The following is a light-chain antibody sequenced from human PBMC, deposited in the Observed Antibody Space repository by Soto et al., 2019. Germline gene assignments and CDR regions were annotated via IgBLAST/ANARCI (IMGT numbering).Light chain of an antibody. V-gene: IGKV3-20*01. CDR2: GAS. J-gene: IGKJ2*01. CDR3: QQYGASPFN. CDR1: QSVPNNY. Sequence: IALTQSPGTVSLSPGERATLSCRARQSVPNNYTAWYQHKPRQAPRLLIYGASRRATGIPDRFSGSGSGTEFTLTISTLAPEDSAMYYCQQYGASPFNFGQGSKLEIK.